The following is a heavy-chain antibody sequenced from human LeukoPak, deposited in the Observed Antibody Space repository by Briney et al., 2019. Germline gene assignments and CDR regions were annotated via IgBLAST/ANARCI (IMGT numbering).Heavy chain of an antibody. CDR3: ASRAASYYYYYMDV. D-gene: IGHD6-25*01. J-gene: IGHJ6*03. Sequence: GGSLRLSCAASGFTFSSYSMNWVRQAPGKGLEWVSSISSSSSYIYYADSVKGRFTISRDNAKNSLYLQMNSLRAEDTAVYYYASRAASYYYYYMDVWGKGTTVTVSS. CDR1: GFTFSSYS. CDR2: ISSSSSYI. V-gene: IGHV3-21*01.